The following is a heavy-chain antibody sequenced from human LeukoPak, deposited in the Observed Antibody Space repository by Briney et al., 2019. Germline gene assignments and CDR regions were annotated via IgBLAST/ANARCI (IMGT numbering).Heavy chain of an antibody. CDR2: ISAYNGNT. D-gene: IGHD3-10*01. CDR3: ARDVAITMVRGVIRYFDY. Sequence: ASVNVSCKASGYTFTSYGISWVRQAPGQGLEWMGWISAYNGNTNYAQKLQGRVTMTTDTSTSTAYMELRSLRSDDTAVYYCARDVAITMVRGVIRYFDYWGQGTLVTVSS. J-gene: IGHJ4*02. CDR1: GYTFTSYG. V-gene: IGHV1-18*01.